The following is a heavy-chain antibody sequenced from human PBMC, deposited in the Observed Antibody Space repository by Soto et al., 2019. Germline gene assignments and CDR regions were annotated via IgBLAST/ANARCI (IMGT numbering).Heavy chain of an antibody. V-gene: IGHV1-18*01. D-gene: IGHD2-2*01. Sequence: ASVNFSCKASGYTFTSYGISWVRQAPGQVLECIVWISAYNGNTNYXXKLQGRVXXTTDTSTSTAXMELRXRRSDDTAVYYCARDRGPAANWFDPWRQGTLVTDSS. CDR3: ARDRGPAANWFDP. CDR1: GYTFTSYG. J-gene: IGHJ5*02. CDR2: ISAYNGNT.